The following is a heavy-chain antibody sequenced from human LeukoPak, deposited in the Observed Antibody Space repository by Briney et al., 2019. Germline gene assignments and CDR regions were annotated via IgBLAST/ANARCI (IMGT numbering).Heavy chain of an antibody. CDR2: IKQDGSET. CDR3: ARAQWRRPDY. V-gene: IGHV3-7*02. D-gene: IGHD5-12*01. J-gene: IGHJ4*02. Sequence: GGSLRLSCAASEFMFSGYWMSWFRQAPGKGLEWVATIKQDGSETDYVDSVKGRFTISRDNAKNSLYLQMNSLRIEDTAVYYCARAQWRRPDYWGQGTLVTVSS. CDR1: EFMFSGYW.